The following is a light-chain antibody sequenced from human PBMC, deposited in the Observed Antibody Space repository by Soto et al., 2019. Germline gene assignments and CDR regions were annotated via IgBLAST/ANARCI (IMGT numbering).Light chain of an antibody. CDR2: LGS. J-gene: IGKJ1*01. Sequence: EIVMTQSPLSLPVTPGEPASISCRSSQSLLHSNGYNYLDWYLQKPGQSPQVLIYLGSNRASGVPDRFSGSGSGTDFTLKISRVEAEDVGVYYCMQALHTTWTFGQGTKVEIK. CDR1: QSLLHSNGYNY. V-gene: IGKV2-28*01. CDR3: MQALHTTWT.